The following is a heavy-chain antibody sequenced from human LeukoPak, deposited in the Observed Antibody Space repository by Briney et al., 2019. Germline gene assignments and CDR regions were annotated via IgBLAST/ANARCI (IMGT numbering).Heavy chain of an antibody. CDR3: ARGLVGLTPHAGVFQI. D-gene: IGHD1-26*01. CDR1: GGSFSSSY. V-gene: IGHV4-59*01. J-gene: IGHJ3*02. Sequence: SSETLSLTGIVSGGSFSSSYWSWIRQPPGKGLEWIAYIYSNGNTNSNPSLKSRVTIAVDTSQSQFSLKLSSVTAADTAVYYCARGLVGLTPHAGVFQIWGQGTKVTVSS. CDR2: IYSNGNT.